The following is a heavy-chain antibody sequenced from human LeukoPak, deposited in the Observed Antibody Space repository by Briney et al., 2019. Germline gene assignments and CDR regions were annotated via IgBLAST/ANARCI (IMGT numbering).Heavy chain of an antibody. D-gene: IGHD3-10*01. V-gene: IGHV4-34*01. Sequence: SETLSLTCACYGGSFSAYYWSWIRQPPGKGLDWIGEINHSGSINYNPSLKRRVVISVDTSKNQFSLNMNSVTAADTAVYYCARHAQRTYYYGSGSSEPFDPWGQGTLVTVSS. CDR1: GGSFSAYY. CDR3: ARHAQRTYYYGSGSSEPFDP. J-gene: IGHJ5*02. CDR2: INHSGSI.